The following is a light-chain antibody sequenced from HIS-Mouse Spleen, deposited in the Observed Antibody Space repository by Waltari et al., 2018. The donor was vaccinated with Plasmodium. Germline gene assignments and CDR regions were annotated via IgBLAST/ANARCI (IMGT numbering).Light chain of an antibody. CDR1: ALPLQY. CDR3: YSTDSGFKHGG. V-gene: IGLV3-10*01. Sequence: SYELTQPPSVSVSPGQTARPPRPGDALPLQYAYWYQQKSGQAPVLVIYEDSKRPSGNPGRLSGPGSGTIATWTISGAQVEDEADYYGYSTDSGFKHGGFGGGTMLAVL. CDR2: EDS. J-gene: IGLJ3*02.